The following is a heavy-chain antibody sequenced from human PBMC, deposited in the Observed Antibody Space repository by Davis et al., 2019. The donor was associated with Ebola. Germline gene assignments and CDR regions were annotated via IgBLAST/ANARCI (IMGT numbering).Heavy chain of an antibody. V-gene: IGHV1-2*04. Sequence: ASVKVSCKASGYTFTGYYMHWVRQAPGQGLEWMGWINPNSGGTNYAQKFQGWVTMTRDTSISTAYMELSRLRSDDTAVYYCARDDDFWSGYYTYYYYGMDVWGQGTTVTVSS. CDR1: GYTFTGYY. D-gene: IGHD3-3*01. CDR2: INPNSGGT. J-gene: IGHJ6*02. CDR3: ARDDDFWSGYYTYYYYGMDV.